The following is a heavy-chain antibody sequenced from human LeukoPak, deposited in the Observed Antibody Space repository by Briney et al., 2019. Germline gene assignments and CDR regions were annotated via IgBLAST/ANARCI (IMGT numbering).Heavy chain of an antibody. V-gene: IGHV3-9*01. CDR3: AKESSTVNCSGGSCYSEFDY. J-gene: IGHJ4*02. Sequence: PGRSLRLSCAASGFTFDDYAMHWVRQAPGKGLEWVSGISWNSGSIGYADSVKGRFTISRDNAKNSLYLQMNSLRAEDTALYYCAKESSTVNCSGGSCYSEFDYWGQGTLVTVSS. CDR1: GFTFDDYA. D-gene: IGHD2-15*01. CDR2: ISWNSGSI.